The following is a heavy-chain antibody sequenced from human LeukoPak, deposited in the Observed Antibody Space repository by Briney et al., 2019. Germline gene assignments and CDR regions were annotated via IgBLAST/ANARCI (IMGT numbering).Heavy chain of an antibody. V-gene: IGHV3-74*01. Sequence: PGGSLRLSCAASGFTFSSYWMHWVRQAPGKGLVRVSRINSDGSSTSYADSVKGRFTISRDNAKNTLYLQMNSLRAEDTAVYYCARDLSSSWYSWPSDYWGQGTLVTVSS. CDR1: GFTFSSYW. J-gene: IGHJ4*02. CDR2: INSDGSST. CDR3: ARDLSSSWYSWPSDY. D-gene: IGHD6-13*01.